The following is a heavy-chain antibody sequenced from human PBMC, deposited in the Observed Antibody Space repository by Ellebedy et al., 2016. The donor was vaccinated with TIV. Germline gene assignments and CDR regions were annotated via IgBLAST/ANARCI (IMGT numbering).Heavy chain of an antibody. Sequence: GGSLRLXCAASGFTFRSYWMYWVRQAPGKGLVWVSRVSPDGSTTNSADSVKGRFTISRDNSKNTMYLQMNSLRAEDTAVYYCTSALEQTPGDHWGQGILVTVSS. CDR1: GFTFRSYW. J-gene: IGHJ5*02. D-gene: IGHD1/OR15-1a*01. V-gene: IGHV3-74*01. CDR3: TSALEQTPGDH. CDR2: VSPDGSTT.